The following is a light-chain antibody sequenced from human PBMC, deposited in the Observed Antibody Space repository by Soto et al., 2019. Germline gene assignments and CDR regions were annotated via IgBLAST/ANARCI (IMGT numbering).Light chain of an antibody. J-gene: IGKJ2*01. CDR2: KAS. CDR3: QQYNSFSLYT. Sequence: DIQMTQSPSTLSASVGDTVTITCRASQSISSWLAWFQQKPGKAPKLLIYKASSLVSGVPSRFSGSGSGTEFSLTISSLQPDDFATYYCQQYNSFSLYTFGQGTRLEIK. V-gene: IGKV1-5*03. CDR1: QSISSW.